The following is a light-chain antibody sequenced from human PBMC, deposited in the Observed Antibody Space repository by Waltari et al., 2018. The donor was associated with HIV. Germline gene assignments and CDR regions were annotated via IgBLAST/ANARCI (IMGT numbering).Light chain of an antibody. Sequence: SYELTQPPSVSVSPGQTASITCSGDNLGDKYACWYQQKPGQSPVLVIYQDSKRPSGITERFSGSNSGNTATLTISGTQAMDEADYYCQAWDSSTASVFGGGTKLTVL. CDR3: QAWDSSTASV. J-gene: IGLJ3*02. V-gene: IGLV3-1*01. CDR1: NLGDKY. CDR2: QDS.